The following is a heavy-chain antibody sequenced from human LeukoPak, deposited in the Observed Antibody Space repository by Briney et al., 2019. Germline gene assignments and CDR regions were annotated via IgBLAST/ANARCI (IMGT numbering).Heavy chain of an antibody. CDR3: AQGSILLWFEYYFDY. D-gene: IGHD3-10*01. V-gene: IGHV3-7*01. CDR1: GFSFSSFG. Sequence: SGGSLRLSCAASGFSFSSFGMSWVRQAPGKGLEWVANIKQDGSEKYYVDSVKGRFTISRDNAKNSLYLQMNSLRAEDTAVYYCAQGSILLWFEYYFDYWGQGTLVTVSS. J-gene: IGHJ4*02. CDR2: IKQDGSEK.